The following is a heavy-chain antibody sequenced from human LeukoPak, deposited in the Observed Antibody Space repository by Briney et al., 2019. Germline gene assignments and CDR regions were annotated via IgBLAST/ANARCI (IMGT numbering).Heavy chain of an antibody. CDR3: ARVLFSSGWYRDLGKMAGDY. CDR2: ISAYNGNT. CDR1: GYTFTGYY. D-gene: IGHD6-19*01. J-gene: IGHJ4*02. Sequence: ASVKVSCKASGYTFTGYYMHWVRQAPGQGLEWMGWISAYNGNTNYAQKLQGRVTMTTDTSTSTAYMELRSLRSDDTAVYYCARVLFSSGWYRDLGKMAGDYWGQGTLVTVSS. V-gene: IGHV1-18*04.